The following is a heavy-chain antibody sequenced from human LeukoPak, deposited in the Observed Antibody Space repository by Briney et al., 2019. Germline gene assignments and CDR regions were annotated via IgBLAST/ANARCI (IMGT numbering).Heavy chain of an antibody. CDR3: ARQIAGATGLDY. J-gene: IGHJ4*02. CDR2: ISSSGRTV. CDR1: GYTFSSYE. D-gene: IGHD1-26*01. Sequence: GGSLRLSCAASGYTFSSYEMKWVRQAPGKGLEWVSYISSSGRTVYYADSVKGRFTISRDNAKDSLYLQMNSLRAEDTAVYYCARQIAGATGLDYWGQGTLVTVSS. V-gene: IGHV3-48*03.